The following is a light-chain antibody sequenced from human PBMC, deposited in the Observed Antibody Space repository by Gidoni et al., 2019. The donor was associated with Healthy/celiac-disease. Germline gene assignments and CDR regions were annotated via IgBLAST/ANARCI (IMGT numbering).Light chain of an antibody. CDR1: QSISSY. V-gene: IGKV1-39*01. Sequence: DIQMTQSPSSLSASVGDRVTITCRSSQSISSYLNWDQQKPGKAPKRLIYAASSLQRGFPSRFSGSGSGTDFTLTISSLQPEDSATYYCQQSYSTPRTFGQGTKVEIK. J-gene: IGKJ1*01. CDR3: QQSYSTPRT. CDR2: AAS.